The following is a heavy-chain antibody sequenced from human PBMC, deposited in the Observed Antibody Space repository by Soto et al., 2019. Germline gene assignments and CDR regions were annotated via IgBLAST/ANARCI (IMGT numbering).Heavy chain of an antibody. CDR3: TRAGRFPRSWFDP. J-gene: IGHJ5*02. CDR1: GGSFRNYY. Sequence: SETLSLTCGVYGGSFRNYYWIWVRQPPGKGLEWIGDVNHIGEATYNPTLQSRVNISLDMSNNHFSLKMTALTAADSAPYFCTRAGRFPRSWFDPWGQGTQVTVSS. CDR2: VNHIGEA. D-gene: IGHD3-10*01. V-gene: IGHV4-34*01.